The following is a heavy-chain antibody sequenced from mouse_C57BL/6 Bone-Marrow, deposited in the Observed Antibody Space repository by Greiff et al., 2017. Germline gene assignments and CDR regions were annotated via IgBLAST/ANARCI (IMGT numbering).Heavy chain of an antibody. D-gene: IGHD2-3*01. J-gene: IGHJ1*03. V-gene: IGHV1-64*01. CDR3: ANDGYYPYWYFDV. Sequence: VQLQQPGAELVKPGASVKLSCKASGYTFTSYWMHWVKQRPGQGLEWIGMIHPNSGSTNYNEKFKSKATLTVDKSSSTAYMQLSSLTSEDSAVYYCANDGYYPYWYFDVWGTGTTVTVAS. CDR1: GYTFTSYW. CDR2: IHPNSGST.